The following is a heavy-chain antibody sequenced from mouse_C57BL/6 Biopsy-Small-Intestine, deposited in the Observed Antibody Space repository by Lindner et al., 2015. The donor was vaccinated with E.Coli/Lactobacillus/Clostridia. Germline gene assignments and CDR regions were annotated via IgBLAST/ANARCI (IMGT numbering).Heavy chain of an antibody. J-gene: IGHJ3*01. CDR1: GYTFTGHF. CDR3: VRAEMATQKGDI. V-gene: IGHV1-53*01. Sequence: SVKVSCKASGYTFTGHFIHWVRQAPGQGLEWMGWMNPSTGGTNQAQKFQGRVTMTRYTSLNTAYMELSRLTPADTAVYYCVRAEMATQKGDIWGQGTRVTVSA. CDR2: MNPSTGGT. D-gene: IGHD3-3*01.